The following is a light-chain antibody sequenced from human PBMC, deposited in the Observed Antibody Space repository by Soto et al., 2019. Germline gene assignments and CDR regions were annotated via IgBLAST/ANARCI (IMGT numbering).Light chain of an antibody. CDR3: SSYTSSSTLVV. J-gene: IGLJ2*01. V-gene: IGLV2-14*01. CDR1: SSDVGYYNY. CDR2: DVS. Sequence: QSALTQPASVSGSPGQSITISCTGTSSDVGYYNYVSWYQQHPGKAPKLMIYDVSNRPSGVSNRFSGSKSGNTASLTISGLQAEDEADYYCSSYTSSSTLVVFGGGTQLTVL.